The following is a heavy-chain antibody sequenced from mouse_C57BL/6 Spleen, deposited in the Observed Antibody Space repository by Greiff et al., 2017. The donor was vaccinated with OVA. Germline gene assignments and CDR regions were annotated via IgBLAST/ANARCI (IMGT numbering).Heavy chain of an antibody. D-gene: IGHD1-1*01. V-gene: IGHV5-16*01. CDR1: GFTFSDYY. CDR3: ARVGYGSSGFAY. J-gene: IGHJ3*01. Sequence: EVMLVESEGGLVQPGRSMKLSCTASGFTFSDYYMAWVRQVPEKGLEWVANINYDGSSTYYLDSLKSRFIISRDNAKNILYLQMSSLKSEDTATYYCARVGYGSSGFAYWGQGTLVTVSA. CDR2: INYDGSST.